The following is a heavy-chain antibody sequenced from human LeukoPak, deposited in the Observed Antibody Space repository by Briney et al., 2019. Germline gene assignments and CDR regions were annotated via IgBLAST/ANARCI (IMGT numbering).Heavy chain of an antibody. CDR2: ISAYNANT. D-gene: IGHD6-6*01. Sequence: ASVKVSCKASGYTFTNYGISWVRQAPRQGLEWMGWISAYNANTNYAQKLQGRVTMTTDTSTSTAYMELRSLRSDDTAVYYCARGTGEQLGEELDYWGQGTLVTVSS. CDR1: GYTFTNYG. CDR3: ARGTGEQLGEELDY. V-gene: IGHV1-18*01. J-gene: IGHJ4*02.